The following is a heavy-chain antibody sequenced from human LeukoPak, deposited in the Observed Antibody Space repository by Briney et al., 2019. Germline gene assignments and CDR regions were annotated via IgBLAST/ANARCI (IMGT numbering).Heavy chain of an antibody. J-gene: IGHJ6*02. CDR2: VSYDGKYE. CDR3: AKVRGPLYYYAIDA. D-gene: IGHD1-14*01. V-gene: IGHV3-30*18. CDR1: GFMFTNCA. Sequence: PGGSLRLTCAASGFMFTNCAFHWVRQAPGKGPERVATVSYDGKYEFYSDSVKGRFSISRNDSDNTVYLQMNSLRPEDSAVFYCAKVRGPLYYYAIDAWGQGTKVTVSS.